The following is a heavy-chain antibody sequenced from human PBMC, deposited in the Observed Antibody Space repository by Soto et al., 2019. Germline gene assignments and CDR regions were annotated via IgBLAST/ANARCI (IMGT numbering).Heavy chain of an antibody. CDR2: ISYDGSNK. CDR3: ARSPSSHPFPDYSYGPFDY. D-gene: IGHD5-18*01. V-gene: IGHV3-30-3*01. CDR1: GFTFSSYA. Sequence: GGSLRFSRAASGFTFSSYAMRWVRQAPGKGLEWVAVISYDGSNKYYADSVKGRFTISRDNSKNTLYLQMNSLRAEDTAVYYCARSPSSHPFPDYSYGPFDYWGQGTLVTVSS. J-gene: IGHJ4*02.